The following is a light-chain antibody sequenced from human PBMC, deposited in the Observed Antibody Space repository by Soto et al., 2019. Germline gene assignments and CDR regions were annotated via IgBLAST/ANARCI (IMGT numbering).Light chain of an antibody. V-gene: IGLV1-51*01. Sequence: QSVLTQPPSVSAAPGQKVTISCSGSSSNIGNNYVSWYQQLPGTAPKLLIYDNNNRPSGIPDRFSGSKSGTSATLGITGLQTGDEADYYCGTGDSSLSVVVFGGGTKLTVL. CDR2: DNN. CDR3: GTGDSSLSVVV. CDR1: SSNIGNNY. J-gene: IGLJ2*01.